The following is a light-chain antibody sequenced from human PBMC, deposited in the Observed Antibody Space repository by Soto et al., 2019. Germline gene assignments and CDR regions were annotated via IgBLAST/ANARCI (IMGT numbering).Light chain of an antibody. CDR2: TND. V-gene: IGLV1-44*01. J-gene: IGLJ2*01. CDR1: SSNIGDNT. CDR3: AAWDDSVDAVL. Sequence: QSVLTQPPSASGTPGQSVTISWSGSSSNIGDNTVHWYQQLPGTAPKLLMYTNDQRSSGVPARFSGSKSGTTASLAINGLQSEDEADYYCAAWDDSVDAVLFGGGTQLTVL.